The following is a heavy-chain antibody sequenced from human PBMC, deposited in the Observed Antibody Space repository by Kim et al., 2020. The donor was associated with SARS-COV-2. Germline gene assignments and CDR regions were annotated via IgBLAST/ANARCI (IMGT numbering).Heavy chain of an antibody. Sequence: GGSLRLSCAASEFIFSIPERHWVRQPPKKVREGAPGIGTAGDKYYPVPGRGRFTIPGENATDSLYLQLNSLRVGDTAIYYCVKALTRGNLRGGFDWGFDSWGQGTLVTVSS. CDR3: VKALTRGNLRGGFDWGFDS. J-gene: IGHJ4*02. D-gene: IGHD5-12*01. CDR1: EFIFSIPE. V-gene: IGHV3-13*01. CDR2: IGTAGDK.